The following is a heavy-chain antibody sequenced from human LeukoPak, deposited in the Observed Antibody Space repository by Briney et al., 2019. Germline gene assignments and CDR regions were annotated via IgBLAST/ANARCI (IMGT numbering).Heavy chain of an antibody. CDR3: ARARVGIVVVVADLDY. CDR1: GFTFTNHA. Sequence: GGSLRLSCAASGFTFTNHAMAWVRLAPGKGLEWVSTLCASGASTYYADSVKGRFTISRDNSKNTLYLQMNSLRAEDTAVYYCARARVGIVVVVADLDYWGQGTLVTVSS. D-gene: IGHD2-15*01. J-gene: IGHJ4*02. CDR2: LCASGAST. V-gene: IGHV3-23*01.